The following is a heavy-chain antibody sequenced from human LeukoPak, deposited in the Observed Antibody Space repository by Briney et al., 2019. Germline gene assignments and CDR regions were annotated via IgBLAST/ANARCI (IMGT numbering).Heavy chain of an antibody. CDR3: ARGPVWQQLGAYYYGMDV. Sequence: AGGSLRLSCAASGFTFSSYAMHWVRQAPGKGLEWVAVISYDGSNRYYADSVKGRFTISRDNSKNTLYLQMNSLRAEDTAVYYCARGPVWQQLGAYYYGMDVWGQGTTVTVSS. CDR2: ISYDGSNR. J-gene: IGHJ6*02. CDR1: GFTFSSYA. V-gene: IGHV3-30*14. D-gene: IGHD6-13*01.